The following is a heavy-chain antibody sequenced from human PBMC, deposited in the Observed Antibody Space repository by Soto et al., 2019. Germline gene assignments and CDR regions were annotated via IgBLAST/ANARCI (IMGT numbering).Heavy chain of an antibody. J-gene: IGHJ4*02. D-gene: IGHD3-22*01. Sequence: ASVKVSFKASGYTFTSYYMHWVRQAPGQGLEWMGIINPSGGSTSYAQKFQGRVTMTRDTSTSTVYMELSSLRSEDTAVYYCARAHVYYYDSSGHSLDYWGQGTLVTVSS. V-gene: IGHV1-46*01. CDR1: GYTFTSYY. CDR3: ARAHVYYYDSSGHSLDY. CDR2: INPSGGST.